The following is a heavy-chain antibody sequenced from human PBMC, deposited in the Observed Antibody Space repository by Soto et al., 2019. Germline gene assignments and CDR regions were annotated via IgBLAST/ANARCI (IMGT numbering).Heavy chain of an antibody. J-gene: IGHJ4*02. CDR3: VKGNQLLRYYFEY. Sequence: LRLSCSASGFTFSNFAMHWVRQAPGKGLEYVSGITSNGDNTYHADSVQGRFTISRDNSKSTLYLQMTSLRVEDTAVYYCVKGNQLLRYYFEYWGRGALVTVSS. V-gene: IGHV3-64D*06. CDR2: ITSNGDNT. CDR1: GFTFSNFA. D-gene: IGHD2-2*01.